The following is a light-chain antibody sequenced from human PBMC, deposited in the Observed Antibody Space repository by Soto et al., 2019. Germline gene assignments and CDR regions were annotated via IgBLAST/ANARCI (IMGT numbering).Light chain of an antibody. CDR3: QQYGRSPLT. J-gene: IGKJ4*01. Sequence: EIVLTQSPGTLSLSPGGSATLSCRASQSVGSNYLAWYQQKPGQAPRLLIYGASSRATGIPDRFSGSGSGTDFTLTISRLEPEDFAVYYCQQYGRSPLTFGGGTKVDIK. CDR2: GAS. CDR1: QSVGSNY. V-gene: IGKV3-20*01.